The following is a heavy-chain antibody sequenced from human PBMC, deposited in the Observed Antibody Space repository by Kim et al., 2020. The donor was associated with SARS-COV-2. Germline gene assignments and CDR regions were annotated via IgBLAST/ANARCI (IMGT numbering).Heavy chain of an antibody. V-gene: IGHV3-33*01. Sequence: GGSLRLSCEATGFTFSSWSMHWVRQAPGKGLEWVAVIWHDGSNEYYADSVKGRFTISRDNSKNTLYLQMNSLRAEDTAVYYCARERKCIDSWGQGTLVTVSS. CDR3: ARERKCIDS. CDR1: GFTFSSWS. D-gene: IGHD2-8*01. J-gene: IGHJ4*02. CDR2: IWHDGSNE.